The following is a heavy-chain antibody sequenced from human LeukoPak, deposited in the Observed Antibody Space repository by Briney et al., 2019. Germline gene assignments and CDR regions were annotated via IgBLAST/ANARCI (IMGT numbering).Heavy chain of an antibody. CDR3: AREASQKIVVVPAAPNFGY. J-gene: IGHJ4*02. CDR2: ISAYNGNT. V-gene: IGHV1-18*01. CDR1: GYTFTSYG. Sequence: ASVKVSCKASGYTFTSYGISWVREAPGQGIEWMGWISAYNGNTNYAQKLQGRVTMTTDTSTSTAYMELRSLRSDDTAVYYCAREASQKIVVVPAAPNFGYWGQGTLVTVSS. D-gene: IGHD2-2*01.